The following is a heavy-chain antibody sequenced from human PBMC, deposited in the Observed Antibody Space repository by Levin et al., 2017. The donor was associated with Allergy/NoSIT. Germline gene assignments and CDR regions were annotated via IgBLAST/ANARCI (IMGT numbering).Heavy chain of an antibody. D-gene: IGHD1-26*01. Sequence: GGSLRLSCAASGFTFSSYAMSWVRQAPGKGLEWVSAISGSGGSTYYADSVKGRFTISRDNSKNTLYLQMNSLRAEDTAVYYCAKDRRGWELPRGKATDYWGQGTLVTVSS. CDR1: GFTFSSYA. J-gene: IGHJ4*02. CDR2: ISGSGGST. CDR3: AKDRRGWELPRGKATDY. V-gene: IGHV3-23*01.